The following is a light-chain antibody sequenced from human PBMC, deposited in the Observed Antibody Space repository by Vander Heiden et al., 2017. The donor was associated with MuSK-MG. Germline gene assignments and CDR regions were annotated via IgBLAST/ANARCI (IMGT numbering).Light chain of an antibody. CDR1: QSVSSN. V-gene: IGKV3-15*01. Sequence: EIVMTQSPATLSVSPGERVTLSCRASQSVSSNLAWYRQKPGQAPRLLISGGSTSANGVPDRFSGSGSGTEFTLTSSSRQSEDFAVYYGQQDYYWQTFGQGTKVDIK. CDR2: GGS. CDR3: QQDYYWQT. J-gene: IGKJ1*01.